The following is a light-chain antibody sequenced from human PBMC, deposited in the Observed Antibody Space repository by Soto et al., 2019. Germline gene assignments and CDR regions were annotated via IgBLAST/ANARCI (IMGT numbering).Light chain of an antibody. CDR2: AAS. CDR1: QSISSY. Sequence: DIQMTQSPSSLSASVEDRVTITCRASQSISSYLNWYQQKPGKAPKLRIYAASSLQSGVPSRFSGSGSGTDFTLTISSLQPEDFATYYCQQSYSTPSITFGQGTRLEIK. V-gene: IGKV1-39*01. J-gene: IGKJ5*01. CDR3: QQSYSTPSIT.